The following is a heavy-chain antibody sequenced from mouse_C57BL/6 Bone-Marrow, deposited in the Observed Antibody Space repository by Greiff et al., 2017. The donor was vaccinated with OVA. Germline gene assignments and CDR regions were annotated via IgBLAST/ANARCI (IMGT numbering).Heavy chain of an antibody. CDR1: GFTFSSYG. Sequence: EVQLVESGGDLVKPGGSLKLSCAASGFTFSSYGMSWVRQTPDKRLEWVATISSGGSYTYYPDSVKGRCTIARDNAKNTLYLQMSSLKSEDTAMYYCATYYGYDATIYAMDYWGKGTSVTVSS. D-gene: IGHD2-9*01. V-gene: IGHV5-6*01. CDR3: ATYYGYDATIYAMDY. CDR2: ISSGGSYT. J-gene: IGHJ4*01.